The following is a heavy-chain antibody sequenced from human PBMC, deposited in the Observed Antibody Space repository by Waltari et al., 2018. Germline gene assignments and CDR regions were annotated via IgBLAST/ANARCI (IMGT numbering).Heavy chain of an antibody. CDR3: ARAGGWYGDYYYGMDV. J-gene: IGHJ6*02. Sequence: EVQLVESGGGLVQPGGSLRLSCAASGFTFSSYSMNWVRQAPGKGLEWVSYIISSSSTIYYADSVKGRFTISRDNAKNSLYLQMNSLRAEDTAVYYCARAGGWYGDYYYGMDVWGQGTTVTVSS. D-gene: IGHD6-19*01. V-gene: IGHV3-48*01. CDR2: IISSSSTI. CDR1: GFTFSSYS.